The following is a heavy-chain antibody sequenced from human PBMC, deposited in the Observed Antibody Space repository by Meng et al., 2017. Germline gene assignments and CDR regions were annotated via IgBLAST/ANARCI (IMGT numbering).Heavy chain of an antibody. CDR2: IYYSGST. CDR1: GGSISSYY. D-gene: IGHD3-22*01. V-gene: IGHV4-59*01. Sequence: SETLSPTCTVSGGSISSYYWSWIRQPPGKGLEWIGYIYYSGSTNYNPSLKSRVTISVDTSKNQFSLKLSSVTAAETAVYYCARGGYYYDSSGELNWFDPWGQGTLVTVSS. CDR3: ARGGYYYDSSGELNWFDP. J-gene: IGHJ5*02.